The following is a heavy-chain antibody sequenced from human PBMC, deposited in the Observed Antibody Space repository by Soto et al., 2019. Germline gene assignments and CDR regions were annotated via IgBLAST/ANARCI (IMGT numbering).Heavy chain of an antibody. J-gene: IGHJ4*02. CDR1: GFTFSSYA. V-gene: IGHV3-23*01. CDR3: ATNYGYSGPNSPDY. D-gene: IGHD5-12*01. Sequence: PGGSLRLSCAASGFTFSSYAMSWVRQAPGKGLEWVSAISGSGGSTYYADSVKGRFTISRDNSKNTLYLQMNSLRAEDTAVYYCATNYGYSGPNSPDYWGQGTLVTVSS. CDR2: ISGSGGST.